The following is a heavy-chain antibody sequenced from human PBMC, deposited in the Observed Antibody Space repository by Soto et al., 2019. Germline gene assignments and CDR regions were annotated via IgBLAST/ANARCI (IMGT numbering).Heavy chain of an antibody. J-gene: IGHJ4*02. CDR1: GFTFSDYW. V-gene: IGHV3-7*03. D-gene: IGHD2-2*01. CDR3: VKDGGYCSSSSCYAPRNHYFDS. Sequence: GGSLRLSCAASGFTFSDYWMSWVRQAPGKGPEWVANIKFDGSIKQYVDSVRGRFTISRDNSKNSLFLQMNSLAAADTAVYYCVKDGGYCSSSSCYAPRNHYFDSWGQGTLVTVSS. CDR2: IKFDGSIK.